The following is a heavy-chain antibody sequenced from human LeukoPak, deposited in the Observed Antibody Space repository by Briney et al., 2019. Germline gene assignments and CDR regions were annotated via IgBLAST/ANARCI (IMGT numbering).Heavy chain of an antibody. CDR1: GYTFTSYD. CDR3: AIFGVATSCYYYMDV. Sequence: ASVKVSCKASGYTFTSYDINWVRQATGQGLEWMGWMNPNSGNTGYAQKFQGRVTMTRNTSISTAYMELSSLRSEDTAVYYCAIFGVATSCYYYMDVWGKGTTVTVSS. D-gene: IGHD3-3*01. V-gene: IGHV1-8*01. J-gene: IGHJ6*03. CDR2: MNPNSGNT.